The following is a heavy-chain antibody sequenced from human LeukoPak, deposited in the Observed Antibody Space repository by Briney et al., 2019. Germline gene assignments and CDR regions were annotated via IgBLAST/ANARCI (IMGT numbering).Heavy chain of an antibody. J-gene: IGHJ6*02. CDR1: GYTFTTYE. CDR2: MNPNSVNT. Sequence: GASVKVSCKASGYTFTTYEISWVREAAGEGLEWMGWMNPNSVNTGYAQKFQGRVTMTRNTSTTTAYMWMNSVRSQKTAVYYCASEQWLKREGVYYYYGLAVWGQGTTVTVSS. CDR3: ASEQWLKREGVYYYYGLAV. V-gene: IGHV1-8*01. D-gene: IGHD6-19*01.